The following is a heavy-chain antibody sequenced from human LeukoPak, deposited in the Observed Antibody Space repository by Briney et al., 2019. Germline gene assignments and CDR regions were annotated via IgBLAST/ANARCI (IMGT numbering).Heavy chain of an antibody. J-gene: IGHJ4*02. V-gene: IGHV3-7*01. CDR2: IRQDGGEK. CDR3: ARIIGSYGTYRYDY. CDR1: GFTLSSHW. D-gene: IGHD1-26*01. Sequence: GGSLRLSCDASGFTLSSHWMSWVRQAPGKGLEWVANIRQDGGEKNSADSVKGRFTISRDNAKNSVYLQMNSLRADDTAVYFCARIIGSYGTYRYDYWARESWSPSPQ.